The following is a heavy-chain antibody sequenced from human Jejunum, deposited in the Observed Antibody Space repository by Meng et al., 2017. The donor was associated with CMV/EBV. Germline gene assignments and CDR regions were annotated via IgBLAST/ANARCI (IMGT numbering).Heavy chain of an antibody. CDR1: RYE. V-gene: IGHV3-48*03. Sequence: RYEMSWGRQAQGKGLEWVSHISGGNNDEITNYADSVKGRFTISRENGRNSLFLEMNSLRVEDTGVYYCARGRVLGAIAYFYGMDVWGQGTAVTVSS. CDR2: ISGGNNDEIT. D-gene: IGHD2-21*01. CDR3: ARGRVLGAIAYFYGMDV. J-gene: IGHJ6*02.